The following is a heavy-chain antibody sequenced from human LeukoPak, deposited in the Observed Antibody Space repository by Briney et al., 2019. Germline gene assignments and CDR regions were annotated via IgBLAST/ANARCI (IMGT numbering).Heavy chain of an antibody. CDR3: AREGGQSGGLLDY. CDR2: IIPIFSIA. J-gene: IGHJ4*02. D-gene: IGHD3-16*01. CDR1: GCTFSSYA. V-gene: IGHV1-69*04. Sequence: ASVKVSCKGSGCTFSSYANSWVRQAPGQGLEWMGIIIPIFSIANYAQKFQGRVTITADKATSTAYMELSSLRSEDTAVYYWAREGGQSGGLLDYWGQGTLVTVSS.